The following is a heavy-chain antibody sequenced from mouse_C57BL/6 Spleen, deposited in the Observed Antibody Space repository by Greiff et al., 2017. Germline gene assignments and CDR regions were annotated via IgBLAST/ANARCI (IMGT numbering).Heavy chain of an antibody. CDR3: ARIPYYYGSSLYAMDY. Sequence: QVQLQQSGTELVKPGASVKLSCKASGYTFTSYWMHWVKQRPGQGLEWIGNINPSNGGTNYNEKFKSKATLTVDKSSSTAYMQLSSLTSEDSAVYYCARIPYYYGSSLYAMDYWGQGTSVTVSS. D-gene: IGHD1-1*01. CDR2: INPSNGGT. J-gene: IGHJ4*01. CDR1: GYTFTSYW. V-gene: IGHV1-53*01.